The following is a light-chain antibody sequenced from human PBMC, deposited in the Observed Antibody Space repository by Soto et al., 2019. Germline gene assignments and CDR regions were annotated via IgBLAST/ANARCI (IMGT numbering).Light chain of an antibody. V-gene: IGLV2-14*01. J-gene: IGLJ3*02. Sequence: QSVLTQPASVSGSPGQSITISCTGTSSDVGGYNYVSWYQQHPGKAPKLMIYEVSNRPSGVSNRFSGSKSGNTASLTISGLQAEDEADYYCSSYTSSSTPQLVFGGGTQLTVL. CDR2: EVS. CDR3: SSYTSSSTPQLV. CDR1: SSDVGGYNY.